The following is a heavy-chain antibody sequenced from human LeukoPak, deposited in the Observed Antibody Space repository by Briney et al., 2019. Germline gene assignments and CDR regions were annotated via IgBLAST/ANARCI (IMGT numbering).Heavy chain of an antibody. Sequence: GGSLRLSCAASGFTFSSYEMNWVRQAPGKGLEWVSYISSSGSTMYYADSVKGRFTISRDNAKNSLYLQMNSLRAEDTAVYYCARDNLFGEYYYYYYGMDVWGQGTTVTVSS. D-gene: IGHD3-10*02. CDR1: GFTFSSYE. CDR3: ARDNLFGEYYYYYYGMDV. CDR2: ISSSGSTM. J-gene: IGHJ6*02. V-gene: IGHV3-48*03.